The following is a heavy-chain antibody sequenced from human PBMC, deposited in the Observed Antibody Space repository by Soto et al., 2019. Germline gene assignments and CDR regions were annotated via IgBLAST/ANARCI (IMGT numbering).Heavy chain of an antibody. D-gene: IGHD3-22*01. Sequence: QVQLVQSGAEVKKPGSSVKVSCKASGGTFSSYTISWVRQAPGQGLEWMGRIIPILGIANYAQKFQGRVTITADKSPSTAYMALSSLRSEDTAVYYCAREASSSAGNLNIDYWGQGTLVTVSS. CDR2: IIPILGIA. CDR1: GGTFSSYT. J-gene: IGHJ4*02. CDR3: AREASSSAGNLNIDY. V-gene: IGHV1-69*08.